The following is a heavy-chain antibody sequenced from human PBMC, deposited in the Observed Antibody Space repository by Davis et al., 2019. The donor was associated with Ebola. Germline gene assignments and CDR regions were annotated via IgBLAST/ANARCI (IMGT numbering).Heavy chain of an antibody. CDR3: ATTPQYSSGQNKPFDY. J-gene: IGHJ4*02. V-gene: IGHV3-53*01. D-gene: IGHD6-19*01. CDR2: FYTDERT. CDR1: GFSVSGKY. Sequence: PGGSLRLSCEVSGFSVSGKYMSWVRQAPGKGPEWVAVFYTDERTYYADSVKGRFTVSRDNSENMLYLQMSTLRVEDTAVYYCATTPQYSSGQNKPFDYWGQGTLVTVSS.